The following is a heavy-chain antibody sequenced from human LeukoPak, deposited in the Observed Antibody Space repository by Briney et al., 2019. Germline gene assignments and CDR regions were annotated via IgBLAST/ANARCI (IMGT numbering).Heavy chain of an antibody. CDR1: GYTFTSYA. CDR2: INAGNGNT. J-gene: IGHJ6*02. D-gene: IGHD4-11*01. V-gene: IGHV1-3*01. CDR3: ARDSEHSNYYGMDV. Sequence: ASVKVSCKASGYTFTSYAMHWVRQAPGQRLEWMGWINAGNGNTKYSQKFQGRVTITRDTSASTAYMELSSLRSEDTAVYYCARDSEHSNYYGMDVWGQGTTVTVSS.